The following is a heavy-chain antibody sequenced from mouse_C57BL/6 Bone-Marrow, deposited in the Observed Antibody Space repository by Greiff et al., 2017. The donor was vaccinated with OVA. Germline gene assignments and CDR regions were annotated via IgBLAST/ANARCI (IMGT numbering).Heavy chain of an antibody. D-gene: IGHD1-1*01. CDR3: ARDGTAVPPYWYFDV. J-gene: IGHJ1*03. CDR1: GFTFSSYA. V-gene: IGHV5-4*01. CDR2: ISDGGSYT. Sequence: EVQLVESGGGLVKPGGSLKLSCAASGFTFSSYAMSWVRQTPEQRLEWVATISDGGSYTYYPDNVKGRFTLSRDNAKNNLYLQMSQLKSEDTAMYYCARDGTAVPPYWYFDVWGTGTTVTVSS.